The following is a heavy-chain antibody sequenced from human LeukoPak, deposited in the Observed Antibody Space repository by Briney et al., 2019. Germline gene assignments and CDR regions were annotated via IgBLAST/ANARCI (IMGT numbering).Heavy chain of an antibody. J-gene: IGHJ4*02. V-gene: IGHV1-2*06. CDR1: GYTFTGYY. CDR2: INPNSGGT. CDR3: ARGEVGATAHLDY. Sequence: ASVEVSCKASGYTFTGYYMHWVRQAPGQGLEWMGRINPNSGGTNSAQKFYGRVTMTRDTSISTAYMELSRLTSDDTAVYYCARGEVGATAHLDYWGQGTLVTVSS. D-gene: IGHD1-26*01.